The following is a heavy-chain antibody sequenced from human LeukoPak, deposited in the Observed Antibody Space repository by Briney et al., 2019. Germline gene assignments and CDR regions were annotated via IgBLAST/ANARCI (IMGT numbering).Heavy chain of an antibody. D-gene: IGHD1-26*01. Sequence: GGSLRLSCAGFGFTFGTYWMSWVRQAPGKGLEWVANINEDGREKYYVGSVKGQFTISRDNAKNSVYLQMNSLRAEDTAMYYCARDRGAGYWGQGTLVTVSS. J-gene: IGHJ4*02. V-gene: IGHV3-7*01. CDR1: GFTFGTYW. CDR3: ARDRGAGY. CDR2: INEDGREK.